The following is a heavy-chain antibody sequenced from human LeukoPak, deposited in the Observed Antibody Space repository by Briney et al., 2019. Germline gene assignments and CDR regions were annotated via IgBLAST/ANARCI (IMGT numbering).Heavy chain of an antibody. V-gene: IGHV3-48*01. J-gene: IGHJ4*02. CDR1: GFTFSSYS. CDR3: ARARGSGSFDY. D-gene: IGHD3-10*01. Sequence: GGSLRLSCAASGFTFSSYSMNWVRQAPGKGLEWVSYISSSSSTIYYADSVKGRFTISRDNAKNSRYLQMNSLRAEDTAVYYGARARGSGSFDYWGQGTLVTVSS. CDR2: ISSSSSTI.